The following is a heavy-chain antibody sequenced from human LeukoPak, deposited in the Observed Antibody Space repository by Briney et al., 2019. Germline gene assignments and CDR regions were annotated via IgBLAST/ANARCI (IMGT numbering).Heavy chain of an antibody. J-gene: IGHJ4*02. CDR2: INEDGSVT. CDR3: ATRRLQPAH. Sequence: PGGSLRLSCVVSGISFSGSWMTWVRQAPGRGLESVANINEDGSVTYFVDSVKGRFAISRDNANNSVFLQLKSLRAEDTAVYYCATRRLQPAHWGQGTLVTVSS. D-gene: IGHD5-24*01. V-gene: IGHV3-7*01. CDR1: GISFSGSW.